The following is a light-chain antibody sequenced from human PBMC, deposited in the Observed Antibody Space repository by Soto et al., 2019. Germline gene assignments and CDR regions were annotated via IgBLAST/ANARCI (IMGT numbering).Light chain of an antibody. CDR2: GAS. CDR1: QSVSSN. V-gene: IGKV3-15*01. J-gene: IGKJ1*01. CDR3: HQYCSWPPWT. Sequence: EIVMTQSPATLSVSPGERATLSCRASQSVSSNLAWYQQKPGQAPRLLIYGASSRATGIPARFSGSGSGTEFTLTTSSLEPEDSAVYYCHQYCSWPPWTFGQGTKVDIK.